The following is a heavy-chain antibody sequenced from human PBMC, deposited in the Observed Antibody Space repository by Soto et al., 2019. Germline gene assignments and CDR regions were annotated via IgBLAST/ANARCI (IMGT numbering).Heavy chain of an antibody. V-gene: IGHV3-74*01. J-gene: IGHJ4*02. D-gene: IGHD6-19*01. CDR3: ASAQWPHTFDS. CDR2: INRDASST. CDR1: GFTFSTYW. Sequence: EVQLVESGGDLVQPGGSLRLSCAASGFTFSTYWMHWVRQVPGEGLVWVSRINRDASSTAYADSVKGRFTVSRDNAKNTLYPQMNSLRVEDTAISYCASAQWPHTFDSWGQGTLVTVS.